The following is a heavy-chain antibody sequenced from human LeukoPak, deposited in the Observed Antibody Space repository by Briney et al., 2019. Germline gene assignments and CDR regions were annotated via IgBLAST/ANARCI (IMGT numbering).Heavy chain of an antibody. J-gene: IGHJ4*02. V-gene: IGHV3-30-3*02. CDR2: ISYDGSNK. D-gene: IGHD1-26*01. CDR1: GFTFSSYA. CDR3: AKPVGGGLEPDY. Sequence: GRSLRLSCAASGFTFSSYAMHWVRQAPGKGLEWVAVISYDGSNKYYADSMKGRFTISRDNSKYTLYLQMNSLRAEDTALYYCAKPVGGGLEPDYWGQGTLVTVSS.